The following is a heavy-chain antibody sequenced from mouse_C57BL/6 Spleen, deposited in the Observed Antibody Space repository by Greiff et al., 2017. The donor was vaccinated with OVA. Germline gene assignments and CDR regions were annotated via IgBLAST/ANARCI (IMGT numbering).Heavy chain of an antibody. V-gene: IGHV1-64*01. Sequence: QVQLQQPGAELVKPGASVKLSCKASGYTFTSYWMHWVKQRPGQGLEWIGMIHPNSGSTNYNEKFKSKATLTVDKSSSTAYMQLSSLTSEDSAVYYCARYGIYDYDDAMDYWGQGTSVTVSS. CDR2: IHPNSGST. CDR1: GYTFTSYW. CDR3: ARYGIYDYDDAMDY. J-gene: IGHJ4*01. D-gene: IGHD2-4*01.